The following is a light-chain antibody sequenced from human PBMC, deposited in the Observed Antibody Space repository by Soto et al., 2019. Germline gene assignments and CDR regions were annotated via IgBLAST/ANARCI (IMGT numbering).Light chain of an antibody. CDR3: ASWDDNLNGPV. V-gene: IGLV1-44*01. Sequence: QSVLTQPPSASGTPGQRVTISCSGSTSNIGINAVNWYQQLPGTAPKLLFYGNNQRPSGVPDRFSASKSGTSASLAISGLQSEDEADYYCASWDDNLNGPVFGGGTKVTVL. CDR1: TSNIGINA. CDR2: GNN. J-gene: IGLJ2*01.